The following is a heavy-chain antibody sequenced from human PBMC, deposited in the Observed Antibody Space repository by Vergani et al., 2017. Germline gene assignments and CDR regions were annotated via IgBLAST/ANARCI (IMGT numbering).Heavy chain of an antibody. CDR3: AKDMGYSYGSLYYYYGMDV. CDR1: GFTFSSYW. CDR2: INSDGSST. J-gene: IGHJ6*02. V-gene: IGHV3-74*01. D-gene: IGHD5-18*01. Sequence: VQLVESGGGLVKPGGSLRLSCAASGFTFSSYWMHWVRQAPGKGLVWVSRINSDGSSTSYADSVKGRFTISRDNAKNSLYLQMNSLRAEDTALYYCAKDMGYSYGSLYYYYGMDVWGQGTTVTVSS.